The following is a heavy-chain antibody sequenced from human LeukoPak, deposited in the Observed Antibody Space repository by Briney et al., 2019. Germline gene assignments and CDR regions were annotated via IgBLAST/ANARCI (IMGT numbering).Heavy chain of an antibody. CDR2: ISAYNGNT. Sequence: GASVKVSCKASGYTFTGYYMHWVRQAPGQGLEWMGWISAYNGNTNYAQKLQGRVTMTTDTSTSTAYMELRSLRSDDTAVYYCARGYSSGDVGGFDYWGQGTLVTVSS. V-gene: IGHV1-18*04. J-gene: IGHJ4*02. CDR1: GYTFTGYY. D-gene: IGHD6-19*01. CDR3: ARGYSSGDVGGFDY.